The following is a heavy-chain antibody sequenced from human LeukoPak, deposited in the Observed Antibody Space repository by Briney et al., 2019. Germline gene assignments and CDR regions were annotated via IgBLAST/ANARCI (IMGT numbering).Heavy chain of an antibody. CDR3: AREVFYGDYFDY. J-gene: IGHJ4*02. CDR1: GFTFSSYG. CDR2: IRYDGSNK. D-gene: IGHD4-17*01. Sequence: PGGSLRLSCAASGFTFSSYGMHWVRQAPGKGLEWVAFIRYDGSNKYYADSVKGRFTISRDNAKNSLYLQMNSLRAEDTAVYYCAREVFYGDYFDYWGQGTLVTVSS. V-gene: IGHV3-30*02.